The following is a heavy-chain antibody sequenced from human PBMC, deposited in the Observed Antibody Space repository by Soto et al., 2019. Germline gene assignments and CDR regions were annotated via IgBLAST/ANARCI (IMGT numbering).Heavy chain of an antibody. Sequence: EVKLVESGGNLVQPGGSLRLSCAASGFSVSTYAMNWVRQAPGKGLEWLSFISRNGGSIYYADSVRGRFTISRDNAVNALYLRLNNLRDEDSAMYYCARDAGASGYGMGVWGQGTTVTVSS. V-gene: IGHV3-48*02. CDR3: ARDAGASGYGMGV. J-gene: IGHJ6*02. CDR1: GFSVSTYA. D-gene: IGHD6-19*01. CDR2: ISRNGGSI.